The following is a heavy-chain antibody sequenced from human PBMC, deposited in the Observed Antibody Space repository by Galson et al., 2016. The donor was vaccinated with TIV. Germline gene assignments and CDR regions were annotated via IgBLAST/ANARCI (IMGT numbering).Heavy chain of an antibody. V-gene: IGHV3-30*04. J-gene: IGHJ4*02. Sequence: SLRLSCAASGFTVSNYAMHWVRQAPGKGLEWVAVISYAGSNIWYADSVKGRFTISRDTSKNTLYLQLNGLRAEDVAVYYCARDGRETREQLAHMYLGHWGLGTLVTVSS. CDR2: ISYAGSNI. CDR3: ARDGRETREQLAHMYLGH. D-gene: IGHD6-6*01. CDR1: GFTVSNYA.